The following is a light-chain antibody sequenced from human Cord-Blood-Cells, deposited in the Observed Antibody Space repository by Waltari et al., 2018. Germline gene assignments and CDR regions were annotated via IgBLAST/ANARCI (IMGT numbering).Light chain of an antibody. CDR3: QQSYSTPYT. Sequence: DIQITQSLSSLSAYIGTSITITCRASQSISSYLNWYQQKPGKAPKLLIYAASSLQSGVPSRFSGSGSGTDFTLTISSLQPEDFATYYCQQSYSTPYTFGEGTKVEIK. J-gene: IGKJ4*01. V-gene: IGKV1-39*01. CDR1: QSISSY. CDR2: AAS.